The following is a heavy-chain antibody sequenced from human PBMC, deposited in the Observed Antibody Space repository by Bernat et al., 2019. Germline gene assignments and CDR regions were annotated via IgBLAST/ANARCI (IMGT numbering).Heavy chain of an antibody. J-gene: IGHJ4*02. CDR3: ARDFESYSSSWYGTLDY. Sequence: EVHLLESGGGLIQPGGSLRLSCAASGFTFSSYVMSWVRQAPGKGLEWVSAISDSGGSTYYADSVKGRFTISRDNSKNTLYLQMNSLRAEDTAVYYCARDFESYSSSWYGTLDYWGQGTLVTVSS. V-gene: IGHV3-23*01. D-gene: IGHD6-13*01. CDR2: ISDSGGST. CDR1: GFTFSSYV.